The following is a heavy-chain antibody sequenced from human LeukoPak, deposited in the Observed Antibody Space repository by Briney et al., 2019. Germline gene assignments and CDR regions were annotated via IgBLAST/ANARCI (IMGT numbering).Heavy chain of an antibody. V-gene: IGHV3-21*01. CDR1: GFTFSSYS. CDR3: ARHLLPGSNTNYYFDY. Sequence: PGGSLRLSCAASGFTFSSYSMNWVRQAPGKGLEWVSSISSSSSYIYYADSVKGRFTISRDNAKNSLYLQMNSLRAEDTAVYYCARHLLPGSNTNYYFDYWGQGTLVTVSS. J-gene: IGHJ4*02. CDR2: ISSSSSYI. D-gene: IGHD1-26*01.